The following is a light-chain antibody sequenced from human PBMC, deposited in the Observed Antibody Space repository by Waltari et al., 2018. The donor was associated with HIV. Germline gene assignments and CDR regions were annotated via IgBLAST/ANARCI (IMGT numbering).Light chain of an antibody. J-gene: IGLJ3*02. Sequence: QAGLTQPPSMSDTFGQTATLTCTRNSNNVRKQRPARLTQHLRHPPKLLTYKNNNRPSGFSERMSASRSGNTASLTITGLQPEDEADYYCSAWDRSVSVLVVGGGTKLTVL. CDR2: KNN. CDR3: SAWDRSVSVLV. CDR1: SNNVRKQR. V-gene: IGLV10-54*01.